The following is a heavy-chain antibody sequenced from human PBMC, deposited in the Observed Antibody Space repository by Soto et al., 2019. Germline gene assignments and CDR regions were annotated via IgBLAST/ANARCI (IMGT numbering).Heavy chain of an antibody. CDR1: GGSISSYY. D-gene: IGHD5-18*01. CDR3: ARVTAMVTGYYYYGMDV. CDR2: IYYSGST. J-gene: IGHJ6*02. V-gene: IGHV4-59*01. Sequence: QVQLQESGPGLVKPSETLSLTCTVSGGSISSYYWSWIRQPPGKGLEWIGYIYYSGSTNYNPSLKSRVTISVDTSKNQFSLKLSSVTAADTAVYYCARVTAMVTGYYYYGMDVWGQGTTVTVSS.